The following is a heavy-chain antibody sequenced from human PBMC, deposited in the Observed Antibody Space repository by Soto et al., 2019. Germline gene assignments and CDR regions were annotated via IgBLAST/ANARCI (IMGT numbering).Heavy chain of an antibody. J-gene: IGHJ3*02. D-gene: IGHD3-22*01. CDR2: INAGNGNT. CDR3: ARDQRDSSGYPNAFDI. CDR1: GYPFTDYH. Sequence: GASVKVSCKASGYPFTDYHIHWVRQAPGQRLEWMGWINAGNGNTKHSQKFEGRVTITRDTSASTAYMELSSLRSEDTAVYYCARDQRDSSGYPNAFDIWGQGTMVTVSS. V-gene: IGHV1-3*01.